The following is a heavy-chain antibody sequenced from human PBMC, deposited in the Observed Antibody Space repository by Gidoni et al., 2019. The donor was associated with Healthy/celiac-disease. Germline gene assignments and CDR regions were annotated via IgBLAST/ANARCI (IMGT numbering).Heavy chain of an antibody. V-gene: IGHV3-11*01. Sequence: QVQLVESGGGLVKPGGSMRLSCAASGFTFSDYYMSWIRQAPGKGLEWVSYISSSGSTIYYADSVKGRFTIYRDNAKNSLYLQMNSMRAEDTAVYYCARDQTQFYNWFDPWGQGTLVTVSS. D-gene: IGHD3-3*01. CDR3: ARDQTQFYNWFDP. CDR2: ISSSGSTI. CDR1: GFTFSDYY. J-gene: IGHJ5*02.